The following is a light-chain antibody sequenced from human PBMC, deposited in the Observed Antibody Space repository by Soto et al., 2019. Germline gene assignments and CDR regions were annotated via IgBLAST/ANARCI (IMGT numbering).Light chain of an antibody. V-gene: IGKV1-5*01. J-gene: IGKJ1*01. Sequence: DIQMTQSPPTLPAFVGDTVTITCRASQSVSSWLAWYQQKPGTAPNLLIYDASSLATGVPSRFSGSVSGTKVTLTSSSLQPDDFATYYCQQYISFPKTFGQGTKGE. CDR3: QQYISFPKT. CDR2: DAS. CDR1: QSVSSW.